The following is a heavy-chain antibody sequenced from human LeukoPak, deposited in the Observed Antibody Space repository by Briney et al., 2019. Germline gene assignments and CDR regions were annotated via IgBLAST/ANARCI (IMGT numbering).Heavy chain of an antibody. D-gene: IGHD3-10*01. CDR3: AIFLSGYYGSGSRPFDY. Sequence: SETLSLTCGLSGGSFSGYYCSWIRQPPGKGLEWIGEISHSGSTNYNASLKSRVTISVDTSKNQFSLKLSSVTAADTAVYYCAIFLSGYYGSGSRPFDYWGQGTLVTVSS. J-gene: IGHJ4*02. V-gene: IGHV4-34*01. CDR2: ISHSGST. CDR1: GGSFSGYY.